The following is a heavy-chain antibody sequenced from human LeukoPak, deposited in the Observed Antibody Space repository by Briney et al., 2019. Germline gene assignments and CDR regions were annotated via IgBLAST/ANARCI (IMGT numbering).Heavy chain of an antibody. CDR2: ISYDGSNK. CDR1: GFTFSDYA. J-gene: IGHJ4*02. Sequence: GGSLRLSCAASGFTFSDYAMHWVRQAPGKGLEWVAVISYDGSNKYYADPVKGRFTISRDNSKNMLYLQMNSLRAEDTAMYYCASNYFDDSGYYWGFDYWGQGTLVTVSS. D-gene: IGHD3-22*01. V-gene: IGHV3-30-3*01. CDR3: ASNYFDDSGYYWGFDY.